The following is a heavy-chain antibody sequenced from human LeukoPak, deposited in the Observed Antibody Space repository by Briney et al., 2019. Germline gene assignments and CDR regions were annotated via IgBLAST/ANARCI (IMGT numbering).Heavy chain of an antibody. V-gene: IGHV4-31*02. CDR1: AGSIKSGGYY. CDR2: SYYSGNT. CDR3: ARGLAANYFFDY. Sequence: PSETLSLTCTVSAGSIKSGGYYWSWIRQHPGKGLEWIGYSYYSGNTYYNPSLKSPVTLSVDTSKNQLSLKVISVTAADTAVYYCARGLAANYFFDYWGQGTLVTVSS. D-gene: IGHD6-13*01. J-gene: IGHJ4*02.